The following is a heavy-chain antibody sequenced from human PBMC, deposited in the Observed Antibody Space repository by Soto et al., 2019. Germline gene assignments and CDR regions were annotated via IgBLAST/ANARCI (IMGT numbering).Heavy chain of an antibody. Sequence: GGSLRLSCAASGFTFSSYAMSWVRQAPGKGLEWVSAISGSGGSTYYADSVKGRFTISRDNSKNTLYLQMNSLRAEDTAVYYCAKDPKSFPYILTGYVPEARNWFDPWGQGTLVTVSS. J-gene: IGHJ5*02. CDR1: GFTFSSYA. V-gene: IGHV3-23*01. CDR2: ISGSGGST. CDR3: AKDPKSFPYILTGYVPEARNWFDP. D-gene: IGHD3-9*01.